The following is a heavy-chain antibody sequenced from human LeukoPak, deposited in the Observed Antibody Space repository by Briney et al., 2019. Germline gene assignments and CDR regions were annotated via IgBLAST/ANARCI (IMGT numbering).Heavy chain of an antibody. CDR3: ARKGPYSGSYYFDY. D-gene: IGHD1-26*01. J-gene: IGHJ4*02. CDR2: ISYDGSNK. Sequence: PGGSLRLSCAASGFTFSSYAMHWVRQAPGKGLEWVAVISYDGSNKYYADSVKGRFTISRDNSKNTLYLQMNSLRAEDTAVYYCARKGPYSGSYYFDYWGQGTLVTVSS. CDR1: GFTFSSYA. V-gene: IGHV3-30*04.